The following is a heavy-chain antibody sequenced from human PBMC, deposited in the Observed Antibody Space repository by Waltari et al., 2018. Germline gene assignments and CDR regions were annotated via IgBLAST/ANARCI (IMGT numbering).Heavy chain of an antibody. D-gene: IGHD3-10*01. V-gene: IGHV1-8*01. CDR2: RKPKSGNT. CDR3: ARGVTMVRGVIGGY. CDR1: GYTFTSYD. J-gene: IGHJ4*02. Sequence: QVQLVQSGAEVKKPGASVKVSCKASGYTFTSYDINWVRQATGQGLEWMGWRKPKSGNTGYAQKYQGRVTMSRNTSRSTAYMELSSLRSEDTAVYYCARGVTMVRGVIGGYWGQGTLVTVSS.